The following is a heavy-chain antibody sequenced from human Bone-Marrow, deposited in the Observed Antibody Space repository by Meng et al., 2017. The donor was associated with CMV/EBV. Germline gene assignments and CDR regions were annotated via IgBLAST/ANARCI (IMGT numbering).Heavy chain of an antibody. CDR3: AFGALLPQQYYYSGMDV. D-gene: IGHD3-10*01. CDR1: GFTFSSYG. Sequence: GESLKISCAASGFTFSSYGMHWVRQAPGKGLEWVAVIWYDGSNKYYADSVKGRFTISRDNSKNTLYLQMNSLRAEDTAVYYCAFGALLPQQYYYSGMDVWGQGTTVTVSS. J-gene: IGHJ6*02. CDR2: IWYDGSNK. V-gene: IGHV3-30*02.